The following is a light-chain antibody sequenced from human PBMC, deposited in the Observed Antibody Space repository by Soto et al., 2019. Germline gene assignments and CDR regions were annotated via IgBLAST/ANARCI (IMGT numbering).Light chain of an antibody. CDR3: SSYTRSSTVV. Sequence: QSVLTQPASVSGSPGQSITISCTGTRSDIGAYNYVSWYQQHPGKAPKLMIYDVSNLPSGVSNRVSGSKSGNTASLTISGLQFEDGADYYCSSYTRSSTVVFGGGTKLTV. V-gene: IGLV2-14*01. CDR1: RSDIGAYNY. CDR2: DVS. J-gene: IGLJ2*01.